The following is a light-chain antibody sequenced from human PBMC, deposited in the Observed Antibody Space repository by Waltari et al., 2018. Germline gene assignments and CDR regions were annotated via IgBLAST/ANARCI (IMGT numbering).Light chain of an antibody. CDR3: QQYNSYSLLT. Sequence: DIQMTQSPSTLSASVGDRVIITCRASQSISNWLAWYQQKPGKAPKLLIYKASTLESGVPSRVSGSGSGTDFTLTISSLQPDDFATYYCQQYNSYSLLTFGGGTKVEIK. J-gene: IGKJ4*01. CDR2: KAS. V-gene: IGKV1-5*03. CDR1: QSISNW.